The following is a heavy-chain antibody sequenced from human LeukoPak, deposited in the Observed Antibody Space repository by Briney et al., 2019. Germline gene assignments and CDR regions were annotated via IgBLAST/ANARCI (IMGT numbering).Heavy chain of an antibody. V-gene: IGHV4-31*03. CDR2: IYYSGST. D-gene: IGHD3-3*01. J-gene: IGHJ6*02. CDR3: ARDQAFWSGYYEWRYGMDV. CDR1: GGSISSGGYY. Sequence: KPSETLSLTCTVSGGSISSGGYYWSWIRQHPGKGLEWIGYIYYSGSTYYNPSLKSRVTISVDTSKNQFSLKLSSVTAADTAVYYCARDQAFWSGYYEWRYGMDVWGQGTTVTVSS.